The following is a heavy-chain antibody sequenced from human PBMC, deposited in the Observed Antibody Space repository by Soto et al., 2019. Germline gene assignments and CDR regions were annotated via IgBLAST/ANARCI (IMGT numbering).Heavy chain of an antibody. J-gene: IGHJ4*02. CDR2: ISGGGGST. CDR1: ELTFSSYA. D-gene: IGHD6-13*01. CDR3: GGWRDSWYDY. Sequence: GGSLRLSCAAPELTFSSYAMTWVRQAPGKGLEWVSSISGGGGSTYYADSVKGRFTISRDNSKNTLYLQMNSLRAEDTAVYYCGGWRDSWYDYWGQGTLVTVSS. V-gene: IGHV3-23*01.